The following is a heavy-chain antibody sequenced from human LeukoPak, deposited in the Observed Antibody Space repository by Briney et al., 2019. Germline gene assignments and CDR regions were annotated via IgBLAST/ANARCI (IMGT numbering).Heavy chain of an antibody. J-gene: IGHJ2*01. V-gene: IGHV4-59*08. CDR2: FYSSGST. CDR3: ARRARENWYFDL. CDR1: GGSISSYY. Sequence: MSSETLSLTCTVSGGSISSYYWSWIRQPPGKGLEWIGYFYSSGSTNYNPSLKSRVTMSVDTSKGQLSLKLTSVTAADTAVYYCARRARENWYFDLWGRGTLVTVSS.